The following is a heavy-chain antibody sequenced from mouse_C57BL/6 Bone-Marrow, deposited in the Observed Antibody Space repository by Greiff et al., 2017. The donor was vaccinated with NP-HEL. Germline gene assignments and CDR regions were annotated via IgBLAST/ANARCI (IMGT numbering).Heavy chain of an antibody. V-gene: IGHV1-64*01. J-gene: IGHJ1*03. Sequence: QVQLQQPGAELVKPGASVKLSCKASGYTFTSYWMHWVKQRPGQGLEWIGMIHPNSGSTNYNEKFKSKATLTVDKSSSTAYMQLSSLTSEDSAVYYCANHYYGSSPWYFDVWGTGTTVTVSS. D-gene: IGHD1-1*01. CDR2: IHPNSGST. CDR3: ANHYYGSSPWYFDV. CDR1: GYTFTSYW.